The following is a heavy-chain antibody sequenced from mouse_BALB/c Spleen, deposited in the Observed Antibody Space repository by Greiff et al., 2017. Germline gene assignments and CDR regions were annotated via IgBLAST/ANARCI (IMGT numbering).Heavy chain of an antibody. CDR3: ARARDYGNFMDY. CDR2: ISSGSSTI. Sequence: DVMLVESGGGLVQPGGSRKLSCAASGFTFSSFGMHWVRQAPEKGLEWVAYISSGSSTIYYADTVKGRFTISRDNPKNTLFLQMTSLRSEDTAMYYCARARDYGNFMDYWGQGTSVTVSS. D-gene: IGHD2-1*01. V-gene: IGHV5-17*02. CDR1: GFTFSSFG. J-gene: IGHJ4*01.